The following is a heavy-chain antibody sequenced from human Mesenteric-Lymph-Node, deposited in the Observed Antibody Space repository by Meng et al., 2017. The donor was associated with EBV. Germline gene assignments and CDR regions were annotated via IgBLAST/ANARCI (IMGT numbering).Heavy chain of an antibody. Sequence: EVQLVESGGGRVQPGGSLRLPCEVSGFSFRSYWMHWVRQTPGKGPVWVARINGDGSNRDYADSMKGRFTISRDNAKNTLYLHMSSLRADDTAVYYCARTFQGLDYWGHGTLVTVSS. CDR1: GFSFRSYW. CDR3: ARTFQGLDY. J-gene: IGHJ4*01. CDR2: INGDGSNR. D-gene: IGHD2/OR15-2a*01. V-gene: IGHV3-74*01.